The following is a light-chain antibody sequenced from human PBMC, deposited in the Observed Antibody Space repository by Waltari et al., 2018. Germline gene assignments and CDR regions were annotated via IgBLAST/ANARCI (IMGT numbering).Light chain of an antibody. CDR3: QVWDSSSDHVV. V-gene: IGLV3-21*04. Sequence: SYVLTQPPSVSVAPGKTARISCGRNNIGSKSVHWYQQKPGQAPVLVIYYDSDRPSGIPERFSGSNSGNTATLTTSRVEAGDEADYYCQVWDSSSDHVVFGGGTKLTVL. CDR2: YDS. J-gene: IGLJ2*01. CDR1: NIGSKS.